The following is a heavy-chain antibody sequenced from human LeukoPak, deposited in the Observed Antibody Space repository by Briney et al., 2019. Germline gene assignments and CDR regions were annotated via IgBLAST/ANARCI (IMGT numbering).Heavy chain of an antibody. V-gene: IGHV4-4*02. CDR1: GGSISSSNW. CDR3: ARDVSGGSCYDY. Sequence: SETLSLTCAVSGGSISSSNWWSWVRQPPGKGLEWIGEIYHSGSTNYNPSLKSRATISVDKSKNQFSLKLSSVTAADTAVYYCARDVSGGSCYDYWGQGTLVTVSS. CDR2: IYHSGST. J-gene: IGHJ4*02. D-gene: IGHD2-15*01.